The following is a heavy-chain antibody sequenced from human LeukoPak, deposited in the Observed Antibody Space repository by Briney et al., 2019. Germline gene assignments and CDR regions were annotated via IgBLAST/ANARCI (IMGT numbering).Heavy chain of an antibody. CDR3: ARAAAVTGQFEF. CDR2: IYHAGST. V-gene: IGHV4-4*02. D-gene: IGHD6-19*01. J-gene: IGHJ4*02. CDR1: GASISSSNW. Sequence: PSGTLSLTCTVSGASISSSNWWTWVRQPPGEALEWIGEIYHAGSTKYNPSLKSRLSISVDKSNNSFSLSLTSVTAADTAFYYCARAAAVTGQFEFWGQGTLVTVSS.